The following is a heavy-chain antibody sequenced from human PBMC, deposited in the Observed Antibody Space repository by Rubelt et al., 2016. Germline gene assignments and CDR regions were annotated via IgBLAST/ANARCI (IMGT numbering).Heavy chain of an antibody. Sequence: GLEWVSSISSSSSSIYYADSVKGRFTISRDNAKNSLYLQMNSLRAEDTAVYYCARDSGWGQGTLVTVSS. V-gene: IGHV3-21*01. CDR2: ISSSSSSI. J-gene: IGHJ4*02. D-gene: IGHD1-26*01. CDR3: ARDSG.